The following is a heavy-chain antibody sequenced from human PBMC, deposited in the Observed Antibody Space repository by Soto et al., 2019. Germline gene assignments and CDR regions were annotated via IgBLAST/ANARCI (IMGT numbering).Heavy chain of an antibody. Sequence: QVQLQQWGAGLLKPSETLSLTCAVYGGSFRGYYWSWIRQPPGKGLEWIGEINHSGSTNYNPSLKSRVTISVDTSKNQFSLKLSSVTAADTAVYYCASHSSSWYAHAFDIWGQGTMVTVSS. CDR3: ASHSSSWYAHAFDI. J-gene: IGHJ3*02. V-gene: IGHV4-34*01. D-gene: IGHD6-13*01. CDR2: INHSGST. CDR1: GGSFRGYY.